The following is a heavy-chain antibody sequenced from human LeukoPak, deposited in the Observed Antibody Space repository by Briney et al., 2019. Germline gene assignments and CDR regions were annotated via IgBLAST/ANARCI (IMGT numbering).Heavy chain of an antibody. CDR1: GGSFSGYY. CDR2: INHSGGT. Sequence: SETLSLTCAVYGGSFSGYYWSWIRQPPGKGLEWIGEINHSGGTNYNPSLKSRVTISVDTSKNQFSLKLSSVTAADTAVYYCARHRTITTSPAFDIWGQGTMVTVSS. CDR3: ARHRTITTSPAFDI. D-gene: IGHD4-11*01. J-gene: IGHJ3*02. V-gene: IGHV4-34*01.